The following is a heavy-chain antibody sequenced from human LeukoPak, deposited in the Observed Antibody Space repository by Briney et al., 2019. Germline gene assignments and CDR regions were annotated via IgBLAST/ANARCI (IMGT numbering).Heavy chain of an antibody. V-gene: IGHV1-2*02. D-gene: IGHD6-13*01. J-gene: IGHJ5*02. CDR2: INPNSGGT. Sequence: ASVKVSCKASGYTFTSYGISWVRQAPGQGLEWMGWINPNSGGTNYAQKFQGRVTMTRDTSISTAYMELSRLRSDDTAVYYCARAGSSWIRTGFDPWGQGTLVTVSS. CDR3: ARAGSSWIRTGFDP. CDR1: GYTFTSYG.